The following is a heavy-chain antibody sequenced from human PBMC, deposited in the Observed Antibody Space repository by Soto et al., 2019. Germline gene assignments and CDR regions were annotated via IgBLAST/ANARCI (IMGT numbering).Heavy chain of an antibody. V-gene: IGHV2-70*11. J-gene: IGHJ1*01. D-gene: IGHD3-16*01. CDR3: ARIALRYYDTNGPPFYAY. CDR1: GFSLSTAGMC. Sequence: SGPTLVNPTQTLTLTCTFSGFSLSTAGMCVSWIRQPPGKALEWLARIDWDDDKYYNTSLKTRLTISKDTSKNQVVLTMTNMDPVDTATYYCARIALRYYDTNGPPFYAYWGQGTLDTVSS. CDR2: IDWDDDK.